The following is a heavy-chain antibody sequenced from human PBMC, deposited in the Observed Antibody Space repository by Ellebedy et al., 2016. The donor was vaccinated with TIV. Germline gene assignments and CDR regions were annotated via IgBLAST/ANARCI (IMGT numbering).Heavy chain of an antibody. Sequence: GESLKISCEGSGYSFTTYWVGWVRQMPGRGLEWMGIIYPGDSDTRYSPSFQGQVTISADKSISTAYLQWSSLKASDTAMYYCARSRDQDVWGQGTTVTVSS. J-gene: IGHJ6*02. CDR2: IYPGDSDT. D-gene: IGHD5-24*01. CDR1: GYSFTTYW. V-gene: IGHV5-51*01. CDR3: ARSRDQDV.